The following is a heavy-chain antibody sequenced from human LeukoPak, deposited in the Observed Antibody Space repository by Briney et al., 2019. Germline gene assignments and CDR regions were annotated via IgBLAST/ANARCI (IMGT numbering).Heavy chain of an antibody. CDR3: ARDVRGHSQYSSEAFDI. Sequence: TSETLSLTCTVSGDSINSYYWSWIRQPPGKGLEWIGYIYYSGSTNYNPSLKSRVTISVDTSKNQFSLKLSSVTAADTAVYYCARDVRGHSQYSSEAFDIWGQGTMVTVSS. V-gene: IGHV4-59*01. J-gene: IGHJ3*02. D-gene: IGHD6-25*01. CDR2: IYYSGST. CDR1: GDSINSYY.